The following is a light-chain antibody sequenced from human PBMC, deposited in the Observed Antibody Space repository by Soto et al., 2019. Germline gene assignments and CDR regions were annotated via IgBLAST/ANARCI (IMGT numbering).Light chain of an antibody. Sequence: DIQMTQSPSSLSASVGDRVTITCRASQDINNYLAWYQQKPGQVPQIKIYAASSLQSTVQFSNPSRFRASGSGTDFTLTITSLQPEDVATYYCQNYHSATLTFGPGTTVYI. V-gene: IGKV1-27*01. CDR2: AASSLQS. CDR3: QNYHSATLT. J-gene: IGKJ3*01. CDR1: QDINNY.